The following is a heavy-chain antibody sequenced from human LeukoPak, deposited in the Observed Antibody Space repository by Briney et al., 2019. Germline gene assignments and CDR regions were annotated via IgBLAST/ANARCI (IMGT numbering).Heavy chain of an antibody. CDR1: GYTFTGYY. CDR2: INPNSGGT. Sequence: GASVKVSCKASGYTFTGYYMHWVRQAPGQGLEWMGWINPNSGGTNYAQKLQGRVTMTRDTSISTAYMELSRLRSDDTAVYYCARELGSSIGIAAAGCDYWGQGTLVTVSS. CDR3: ARELGSSIGIAAAGCDY. D-gene: IGHD6-13*01. V-gene: IGHV1-2*02. J-gene: IGHJ4*02.